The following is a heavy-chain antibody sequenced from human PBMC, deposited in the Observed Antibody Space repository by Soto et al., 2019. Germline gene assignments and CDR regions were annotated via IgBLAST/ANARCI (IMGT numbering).Heavy chain of an antibody. CDR1: GYTFTSYY. CDR3: ARAVSYDSSGYYSGYFDY. CDR2: INPSGGST. D-gene: IGHD3-22*01. Sequence: GASVKVSCKASGYTFTSYYMHWVRQAPGQGLEWMGIINPSGGSTSYAQKFQGRVTMTRDTSTSTVYMELSSLRSEDTAVYYCARAVSYDSSGYYSGYFDYWGQGTLVTVSS. J-gene: IGHJ4*02. V-gene: IGHV1-46*03.